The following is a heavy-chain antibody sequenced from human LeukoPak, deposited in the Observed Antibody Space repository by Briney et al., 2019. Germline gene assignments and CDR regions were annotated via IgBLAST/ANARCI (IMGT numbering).Heavy chain of an antibody. J-gene: IGHJ4*02. Sequence: SETLSLTCSVSGDSVSSDSYYWSWIRQPPGKGLEWIGSISYSGSTNYNPSLKSRVTISVDTSKNQFSLKLSSVTAADTAVYYCARGDRRITIFGVVIIRGFDWGQGTLVTVSS. CDR1: GDSVSSDSYY. CDR2: ISYSGST. CDR3: ARGDRRITIFGVVIIRGFD. V-gene: IGHV4-61*01. D-gene: IGHD3-3*01.